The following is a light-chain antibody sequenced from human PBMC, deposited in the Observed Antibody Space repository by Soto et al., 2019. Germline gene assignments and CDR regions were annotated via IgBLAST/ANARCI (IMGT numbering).Light chain of an antibody. J-gene: IGKJ2*01. CDR1: QSVSSTY. Sequence: EIVLTQSPATLSLSPGERATLSCRASQSVSSTYLAWYQQKPDQAPRLLIYGTSIRATGIPDRFSGSGSGTDFTLTISRLEPEDFAVYSCQQYGTSPYTFGQGTKLEIK. CDR2: GTS. V-gene: IGKV3-20*01. CDR3: QQYGTSPYT.